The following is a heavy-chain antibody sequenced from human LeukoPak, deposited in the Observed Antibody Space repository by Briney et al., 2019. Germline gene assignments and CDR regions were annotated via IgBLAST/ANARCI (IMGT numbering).Heavy chain of an antibody. CDR3: AKDSWGTKDKVGATGLGFDY. CDR2: ISYDGSNK. D-gene: IGHD1-26*01. V-gene: IGHV3-30*18. J-gene: IGHJ4*02. Sequence: GGSLRLSCAASGLTFSSYVMNWVRQAPGKGLEWVAVISYDGSNKYYADSVRGRFTISRDNSKNTLYLQMNSLRAEDTAVYYCAKDSWGTKDKVGATGLGFDYWGQGTLVTVSS. CDR1: GLTFSSYV.